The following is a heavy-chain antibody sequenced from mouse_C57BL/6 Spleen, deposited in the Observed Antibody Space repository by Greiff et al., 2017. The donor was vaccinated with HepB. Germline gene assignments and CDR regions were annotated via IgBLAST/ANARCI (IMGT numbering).Heavy chain of an antibody. CDR2: ISSGSSTI. D-gene: IGHD2-5*01. CDR3: AGAYYSNHYAIDY. J-gene: IGHJ4*01. V-gene: IGHV5-17*01. CDR1: GFTFSDYG. Sequence: EVQRVESGGGLVKPGGSLKLSCAASGFTFSDYGMHWVRQAPEKGLEWVAYISSGSSTIYYADTVKGRFTISRDNAKNTLFLQMTSLRSEDTAMYYCAGAYYSNHYAIDYWGQGTSVTVSS.